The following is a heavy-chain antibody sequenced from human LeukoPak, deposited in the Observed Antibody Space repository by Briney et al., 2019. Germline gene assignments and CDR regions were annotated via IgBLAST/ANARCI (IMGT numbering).Heavy chain of an antibody. J-gene: IGHJ4*02. CDR2: IYTSGST. CDR1: GGSISSYY. V-gene: IGHV4-4*07. CDR3: ARDYYDSSAYRYYFDY. D-gene: IGHD3-22*01. Sequence: EPSETLSLICTVSGGSISSYYWSWIRQPAGKGLEWIGRIYTSGSTNYNPSLKSRVTISVDTSKNQFSLKLSSVTAADTAVYYCARDYYDSSAYRYYFDYWGQGTLVNVSS.